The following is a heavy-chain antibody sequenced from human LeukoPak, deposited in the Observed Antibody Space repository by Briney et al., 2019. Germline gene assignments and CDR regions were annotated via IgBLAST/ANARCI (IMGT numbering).Heavy chain of an antibody. CDR3: ARETRIVVVPAASFDY. D-gene: IGHD2-2*01. CDR1: GFTFSSYA. V-gene: IGHV3-23*01. CDR2: ISGSGGST. Sequence: GGSLRLSCAASGFTFSSYAMSWVRQAPWKGLEWVSAISGSGGSTYYADSVKGRFTISRDNSKNTLYLQMNSLRAEDTAVYYCARETRIVVVPAASFDYWGQGTLVTVSS. J-gene: IGHJ4*02.